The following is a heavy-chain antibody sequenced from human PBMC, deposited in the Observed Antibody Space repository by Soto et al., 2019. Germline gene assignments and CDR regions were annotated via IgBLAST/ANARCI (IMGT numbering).Heavy chain of an antibody. Sequence: SETLSLTCAVYGGSFSGYYWSWIRQPPGKGLEWIGEINHSGSTNYNPSPKSRVTISVDTSKNQFSLKLSSVTAADTAVYYCARGRIVVVPAARGFYYYYGMDVWGQGTTVTVSS. CDR1: GGSFSGYY. D-gene: IGHD2-2*01. J-gene: IGHJ6*02. V-gene: IGHV4-34*01. CDR2: INHSGST. CDR3: ARGRIVVVPAARGFYYYYGMDV.